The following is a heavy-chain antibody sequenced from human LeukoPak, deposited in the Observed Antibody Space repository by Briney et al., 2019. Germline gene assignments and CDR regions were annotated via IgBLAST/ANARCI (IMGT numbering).Heavy chain of an antibody. CDR3: ARNAGDY. CDR1: GGSISSYY. V-gene: IGHV4-4*07. Sequence: SETLSLTCTVSGGSISSYYWSWIRQPPGKGLEWIGRIYASGNTNYNPSLQSRASMSIEMSKNQFSLRLTSVTAADTAVYYCARNAGDYWGQGTLVTVSS. J-gene: IGHJ4*02. CDR2: IYASGNT.